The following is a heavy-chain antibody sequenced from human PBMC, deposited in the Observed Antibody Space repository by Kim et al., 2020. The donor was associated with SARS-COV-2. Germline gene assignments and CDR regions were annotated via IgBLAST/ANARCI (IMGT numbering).Heavy chain of an antibody. V-gene: IGHV3-23*01. D-gene: IGHD1-1*01. CDR3: AKGASNNWSFFDY. J-gene: IGHJ4*02. Sequence: AGSVKGRFAISTNNTKKTLYLKMNSLRAEDTALYYCAKGASNNWSFFDYWGQGTLVTVSS.